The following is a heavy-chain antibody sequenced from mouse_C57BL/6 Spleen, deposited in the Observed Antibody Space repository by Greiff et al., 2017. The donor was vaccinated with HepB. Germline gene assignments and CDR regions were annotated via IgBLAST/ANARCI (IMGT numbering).Heavy chain of an antibody. D-gene: IGHD2-3*01. J-gene: IGHJ2*01. V-gene: IGHV1-22*01. CDR2: INPNNGGT. CDR3: GRGGSLDDGYPYCFDY. Sequence: EVQLQQSGPELVKPGASVKMSCKASGYTFTDYNMHWVKQSHGKSLEWIGYINPNNGGTSYNQKFKGKATLTVNKSSSTAYMELRSLTSEDSAVYYCGRGGSLDDGYPYCFDYWGQGTTLTVSS. CDR1: GYTFTDYN.